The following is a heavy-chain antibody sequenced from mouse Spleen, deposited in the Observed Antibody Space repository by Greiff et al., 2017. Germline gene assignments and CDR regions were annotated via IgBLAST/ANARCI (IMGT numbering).Heavy chain of an antibody. V-gene: IGHV1-7*01. CDR2: INPSSGYT. CDR3: ASGGFTGRDWFAY. Sequence: QVQLKESGAELAKPGASVKLSCKASGYTFTSYWMHWVKQRPGQGLEWIGYINPSSGYTKYNQKFKDKATLTADKSSSTAYMQLSSLTYEDSAVYYCASGGFTGRDWFAYWGQGTLVTVSA. J-gene: IGHJ3*01. CDR1: GYTFTSYW. D-gene: IGHD1-1*01.